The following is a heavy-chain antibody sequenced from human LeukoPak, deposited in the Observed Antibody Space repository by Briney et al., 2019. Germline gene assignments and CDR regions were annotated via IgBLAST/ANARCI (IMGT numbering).Heavy chain of an antibody. V-gene: IGHV3-9*01. CDR2: ISWNSGSI. J-gene: IGHJ2*01. Sequence: PGGSLRLSCAASGFTFDDYAMHWVRQAPGKGLEWVSGISWNSGSIDYADSVKGRFTISRDNAKNSLYLQMNSLRAEDTAFYYCTKDVGVAVTGSFDLWGRGTLVTVSS. CDR1: GFTFDDYA. CDR3: TKDVGVAVTGSFDL. D-gene: IGHD6-19*01.